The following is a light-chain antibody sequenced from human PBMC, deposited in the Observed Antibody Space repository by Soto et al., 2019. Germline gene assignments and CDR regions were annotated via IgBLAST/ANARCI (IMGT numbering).Light chain of an antibody. CDR3: CSYSSRTTDVV. J-gene: IGLJ2*01. Sequence: QSVLTQPASVSGSPGQSIAISCTGTNSDFGSDNFVSWFQQHPGKAPKLLIYEVSQRPSGVSDRFSGSKSGNTTSLTITGLQADDEADYYCCSYSSRTTDVVFGGGTKVTVL. CDR2: EVS. V-gene: IGLV2-23*02. CDR1: NSDFGSDNF.